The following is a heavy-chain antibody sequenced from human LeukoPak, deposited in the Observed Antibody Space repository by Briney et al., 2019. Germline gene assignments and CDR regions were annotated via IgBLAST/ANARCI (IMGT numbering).Heavy chain of an antibody. CDR2: INQGGST. D-gene: IGHD5-24*01. CDR1: GESLSGFY. CDR3: AIGIPNGDVEDAFDI. V-gene: IGHV4-34*01. Sequence: SETLSLTCAVYGESLSGFYWSWIRQAPGKGLEWIGEINQGGSTNYNPSLKSRVTISVDTSKNQYSLKLRSVTAADTAVYYCAIGIPNGDVEDAFDIWGQGTMVTVSS. J-gene: IGHJ3*02.